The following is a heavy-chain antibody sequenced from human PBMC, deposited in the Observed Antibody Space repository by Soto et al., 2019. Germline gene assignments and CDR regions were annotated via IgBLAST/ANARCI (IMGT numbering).Heavy chain of an antibody. V-gene: IGHV3-30*18. Sequence: PGGSLRLSCAASGFTFSSYGMHWVRQAPGKGLEWVAVISYDGSNKYYADSVKGRFTISRDNSKNTLYLQMNSLRAEDTAVYYCAKAPKHSGWYSFDYWGQGTLVTVSS. D-gene: IGHD6-19*01. CDR1: GFTFSSYG. CDR3: AKAPKHSGWYSFDY. J-gene: IGHJ4*02. CDR2: ISYDGSNK.